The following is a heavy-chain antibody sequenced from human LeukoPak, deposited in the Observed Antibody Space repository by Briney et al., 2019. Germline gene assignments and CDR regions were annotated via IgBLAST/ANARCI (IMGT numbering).Heavy chain of an antibody. V-gene: IGHV1-69*04. CDR2: IIPILGIA. J-gene: IGHJ3*02. CDR1: GGTFSSYA. CDR3: ARGAAGATTNHDAFDI. D-gene: IGHD1-26*01. Sequence: GASVKVSCKASGGTFSSYAISWVRQAPGQGLEWMGRIIPILGIANYAQKFQGRVTMTRDTSTSTVYMELSSLRSEDTAVYYCARGAAGATTNHDAFDIWGQGTMVTVSS.